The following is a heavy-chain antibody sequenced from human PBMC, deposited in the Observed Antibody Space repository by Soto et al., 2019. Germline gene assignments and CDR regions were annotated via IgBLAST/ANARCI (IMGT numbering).Heavy chain of an antibody. Sequence: QVQLQESGPGLVTPSQTLSLTCTVSGGSISSDNYFWSWIRQHPGKGPEWVGYIDYIGRAYYNPSLKSRVTTSVDTSKNQFSLRLSSVTVADTATYYCAREVTSAAASDAFDIWGQGTVVTVSS. CDR3: AREVTSAAASDAFDI. V-gene: IGHV4-31*03. CDR2: IDYIGRA. CDR1: GGSISSDNYF. D-gene: IGHD5-18*01. J-gene: IGHJ3*02.